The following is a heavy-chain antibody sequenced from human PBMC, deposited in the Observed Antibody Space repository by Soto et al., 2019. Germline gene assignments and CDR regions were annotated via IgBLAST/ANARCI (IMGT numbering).Heavy chain of an antibody. Sequence: GASVKVSCKASGYTFISNAISWVRQAPGQGLEWMGWIGAFNGNTNYAQTFQGRVTMTTDTSTTTAYMELRSLRSDDTAVYYCARGTYFYDSSGYYCLLFDYWGQGTLVTVSS. CDR3: ARGTYFYDSSGYYCLLFDY. CDR2: IGAFNGNT. CDR1: GYTFISNA. D-gene: IGHD3-22*01. V-gene: IGHV1-18*04. J-gene: IGHJ4*02.